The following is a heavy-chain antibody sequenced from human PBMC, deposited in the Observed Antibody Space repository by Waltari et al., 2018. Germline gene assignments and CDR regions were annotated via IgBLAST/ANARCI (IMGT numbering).Heavy chain of an antibody. V-gene: IGHV1-69*08. D-gene: IGHD3-16*01. Sequence: QVQLVQSGAEVKKPGSSVKVSCKASGGTFSSYAISWVRQAPGHGLEWMGRLLPIFVTANDAQKFRCRVTITADKSTSTAYMELSSLRSEDTAVYYCARERPGMRLSWVWGRNYYGMDVWGQGTTVTVSS. CDR2: LLPIFVTA. J-gene: IGHJ6*02. CDR1: GGTFSSYA. CDR3: ARERPGMRLSWVWGRNYYGMDV.